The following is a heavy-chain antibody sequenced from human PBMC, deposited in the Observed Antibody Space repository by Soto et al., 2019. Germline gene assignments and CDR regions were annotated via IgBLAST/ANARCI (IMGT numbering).Heavy chain of an antibody. V-gene: IGHV1-2*04. Sequence: ASVKVSCKASGYTFTGYYMHWVRQSPVQGLEWMGWINPNSGGTNYAQKFQGWVTMTRDTSISTAYMELSRLRSDDTAVYYCARSLQLLSPLDDFDIWGQGTMVTVSS. CDR2: INPNSGGT. CDR3: ARSLQLLSPLDDFDI. J-gene: IGHJ3*02. CDR1: GYTFTGYY. D-gene: IGHD2-2*01.